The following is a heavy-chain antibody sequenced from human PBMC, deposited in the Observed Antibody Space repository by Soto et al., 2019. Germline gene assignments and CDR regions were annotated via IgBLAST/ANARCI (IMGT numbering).Heavy chain of an antibody. V-gene: IGHV4-30-4*01. J-gene: IGHJ4*02. CDR2: IYYSGST. CDR1: GGSISSGDYY. CDR3: ARGRPPNPRWEFGGSPDY. D-gene: IGHD1-26*01. Sequence: ASETLSLTCTVSGGSISSGDYYWSWIRQPPGKGLEWIGYIYYSGSTYYNPSLKSRVTISVDTPKNQFSLKLSSVTAADTAVYYCARGRPPNPRWEFGGSPDYWGQGTLVTVSS.